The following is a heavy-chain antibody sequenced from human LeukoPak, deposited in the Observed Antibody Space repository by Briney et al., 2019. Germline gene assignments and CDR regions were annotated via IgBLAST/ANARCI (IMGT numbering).Heavy chain of an antibody. CDR2: IYYSGST. CDR3: AKGPYYDFWSGYYYYYMDV. D-gene: IGHD3-3*01. Sequence: SETLSLTCTVSGGSISSHYWSWIRQPPGNGLEWNGYIYYSGSTNYNPSLKSRVTISVDTSKNQFSLKLSCVTAADTAVYYCAKGPYYDFWSGYYYYYMDVWGKGTTVTVSS. V-gene: IGHV4-59*11. CDR1: GGSISSHY. J-gene: IGHJ6*03.